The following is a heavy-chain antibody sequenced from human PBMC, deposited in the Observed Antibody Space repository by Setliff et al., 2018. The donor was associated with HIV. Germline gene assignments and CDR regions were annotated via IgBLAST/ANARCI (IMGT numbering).Heavy chain of an antibody. D-gene: IGHD1-1*01. Sequence: ASVKVSCKASGYTFTSYAMHWVRQAPGQRLEWMGWINAGNGNTKCSQKFKGRVTITRDTSASTAYMELSSLRSEDTAVYYCARETDWDGGFDYWGQGTLVTVSS. J-gene: IGHJ4*02. CDR2: INAGNGNT. V-gene: IGHV1-3*01. CDR3: ARETDWDGGFDY. CDR1: GYTFTSYA.